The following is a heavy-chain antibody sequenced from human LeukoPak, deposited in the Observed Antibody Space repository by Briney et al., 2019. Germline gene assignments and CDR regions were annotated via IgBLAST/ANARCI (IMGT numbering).Heavy chain of an antibody. CDR2: ISGSGGST. V-gene: IGHV3-23*01. CDR1: GFTFSSYA. Sequence: GGSLRLSCAASGFTFSSYAMSWVRQAPGKGLEWVSAISGSGGSTYYADSVKGRFTISRDNSKNTLYLQMSSLRAEDTAVYYCAKERTKTYSSGWYPPGYWGQGTLVTVSS. CDR3: AKERTKTYSSGWYPPGY. J-gene: IGHJ4*02. D-gene: IGHD6-19*01.